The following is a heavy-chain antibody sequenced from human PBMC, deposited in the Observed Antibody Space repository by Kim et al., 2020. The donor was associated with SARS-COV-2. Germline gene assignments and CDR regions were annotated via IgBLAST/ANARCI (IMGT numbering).Heavy chain of an antibody. Sequence: GGSLRLSCAASGFTFSTYLMHWVRQAPGKGLVCVSRVNSDGTSTYYADSVKGRFTISRDNAKNTLYLQMNSLRAEDTAVYYCARAYSSSHDYWGQGTLVTVSS. D-gene: IGHD6-13*01. V-gene: IGHV3-74*01. CDR3: ARAYSSSHDY. CDR2: VNSDGTST. J-gene: IGHJ4*02. CDR1: GFTFSTYL.